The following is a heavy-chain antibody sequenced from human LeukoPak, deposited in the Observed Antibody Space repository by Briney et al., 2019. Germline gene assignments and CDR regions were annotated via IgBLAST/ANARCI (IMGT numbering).Heavy chain of an antibody. Sequence: ASVKVSCKASGYTFNTYGMNWVRQAPGQGLEWMGWINTDTGNPTYAQGFTGRFVFSLDTSVSTTYLQISSLKPEDTAVYYCARGIGIGTVLMVHGNMDVWGKGTTVTVSS. CDR2: INTDTGNP. CDR1: GYTFNTYG. J-gene: IGHJ6*03. D-gene: IGHD2-8*01. CDR3: ARGIGIGTVLMVHGNMDV. V-gene: IGHV7-4-1*02.